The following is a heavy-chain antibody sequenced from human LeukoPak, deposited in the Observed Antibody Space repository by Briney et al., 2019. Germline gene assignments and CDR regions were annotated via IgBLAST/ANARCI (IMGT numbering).Heavy chain of an antibody. V-gene: IGHV4-38-2*01. CDR3: ARFNSLITYGGWFDP. CDR2: INHSGDT. J-gene: IGHJ5*02. D-gene: IGHD2/OR15-2a*01. CDR1: GFSISSGYY. Sequence: PSETLSLTCAVSGFSISSGYYWGWIRPTPGKGLEWIGSINHSGDTDYNPRLKSRVTISVHTYNNQSSLQLRSVTAADTAVYYCARFNSLITYGGWFDPWGQGTLVTVSS.